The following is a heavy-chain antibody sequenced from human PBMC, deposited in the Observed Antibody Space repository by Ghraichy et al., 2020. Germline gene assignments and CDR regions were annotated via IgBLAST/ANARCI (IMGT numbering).Heavy chain of an antibody. J-gene: IGHJ4*02. CDR1: GFMFGNYW. D-gene: IGHD4-11*01. CDR2: LNADGSGA. V-gene: IGHV3-74*01. Sequence: GGSLRLSCEASGFMFGNYWMYWVRQAPGKGLEWLSRLNADGSGATYADSVKGRFTISRDNANNTLFLELKNLKREDTAVYYCGRGRNSWYIDYWGQGTLVTVS. CDR3: GRGRNSWYIDY.